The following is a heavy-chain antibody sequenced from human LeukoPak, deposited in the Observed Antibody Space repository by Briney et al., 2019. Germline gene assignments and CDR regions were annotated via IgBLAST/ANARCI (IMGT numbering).Heavy chain of an antibody. Sequence: PSQTLSLTCTVSGGSISSGSYYWSWIRQPAGRGLEWIGRIYTSGSTNYNPSLKSRVTISVDTSKNQFSLKLSSVTAADTAVYYCARGVGLELHYWGQGTLVTVSS. V-gene: IGHV4-61*02. D-gene: IGHD1-7*01. CDR3: ARGVGLELHY. CDR1: GGSISSGSYY. CDR2: IYTSGST. J-gene: IGHJ4*02.